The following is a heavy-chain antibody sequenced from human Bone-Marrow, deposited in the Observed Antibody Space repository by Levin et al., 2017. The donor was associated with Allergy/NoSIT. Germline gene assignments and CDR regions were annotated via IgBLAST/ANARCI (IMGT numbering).Heavy chain of an antibody. CDR1: GFTFSNSW. CDR3: ITGLGKTDTDY. V-gene: IGHV3-15*01. Sequence: PGGSLRLSCAASGFTFSNSWMSWVRQTPGKGLDWVGRIKRKTDGETTDYAAPVKGRFIISRDDSKNTLYLEMNSLKSEDTAVYYCITGLGKTDTDYWGQGTLVTVSS. D-gene: IGHD3-16*01. CDR2: IKRKTDGETT. J-gene: IGHJ4*02.